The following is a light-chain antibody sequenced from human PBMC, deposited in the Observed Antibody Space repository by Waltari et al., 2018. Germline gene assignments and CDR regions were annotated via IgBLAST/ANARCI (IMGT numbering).Light chain of an antibody. Sequence: QSALTQPASVSGSPVQSITISCTGTSSDVGGYNYVSWYQQHPGKAPKLMIYEVSNRPSGFSNRFSGSKSGNTASLTISGLQAEDEADYYCSSYTSSSTRVFGGGTKLTVL. CDR1: SSDVGGYNY. J-gene: IGLJ3*02. CDR2: EVS. V-gene: IGLV2-14*01. CDR3: SSYTSSSTRV.